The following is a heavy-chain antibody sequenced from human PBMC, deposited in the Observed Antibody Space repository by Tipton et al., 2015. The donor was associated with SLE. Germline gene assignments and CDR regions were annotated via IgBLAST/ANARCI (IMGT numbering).Heavy chain of an antibody. Sequence: LRLSCTVSGGSISSYYWSWIRQPPGKGLEWIGYIYYGGSADYNPSLKSRVTISLDTSKSQFSLKVTSVTAADTAVYYCARDSRTTAAAFDIWGQGTMVTVSS. V-gene: IGHV4-59*01. CDR1: GGSISSYY. CDR3: ARDSRTTAAAFDI. J-gene: IGHJ3*02. CDR2: IYYGGSA. D-gene: IGHD1-7*01.